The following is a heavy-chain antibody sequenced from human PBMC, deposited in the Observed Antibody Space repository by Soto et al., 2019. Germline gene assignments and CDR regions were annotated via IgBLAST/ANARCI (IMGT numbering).Heavy chain of an antibody. CDR2: INHSGST. V-gene: IGHV4-34*01. Sequence: QVQLQQWGAGLLKPSETLSLTCAVYGGSFSGYYWSWIRQPPGKGLEWIGKINHSGSTNYNPSLKSRVTIPVDTTKNQCSLKLNSGPAADTAVYYCARGPPGSYGFFDYWGQGTLVTVSS. D-gene: IGHD1-26*01. CDR1: GGSFSGYY. J-gene: IGHJ4*02. CDR3: ARGPPGSYGFFDY.